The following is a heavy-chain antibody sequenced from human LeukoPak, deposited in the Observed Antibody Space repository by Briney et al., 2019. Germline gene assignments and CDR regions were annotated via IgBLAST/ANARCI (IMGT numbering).Heavy chain of an antibody. D-gene: IGHD2-21*01. J-gene: IGHJ4*02. CDR3: AKAPVTTCRGAYCYPFDY. Sequence: GGSLRLSCAASGFTFSSYAMTWVRQAPGKGLEWVSYIGGSTYYADSVKGRFTISRDSSKNTLFLQMNRLRPEDAAVYYCAKAPVTTCRGAYCYPFDYWGQGTLVTVSS. V-gene: IGHV3-23*01. CDR1: GFTFSSYA. CDR2: IGGST.